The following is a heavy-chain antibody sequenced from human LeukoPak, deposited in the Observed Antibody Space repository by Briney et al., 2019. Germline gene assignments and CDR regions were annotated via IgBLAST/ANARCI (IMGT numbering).Heavy chain of an antibody. CDR3: AKDWAVATFLYYYMDV. D-gene: IGHD6-19*01. CDR2: ISFDGSNK. CDR1: GFTFSSYG. J-gene: IGHJ6*03. Sequence: GGSLRLSCAAPGFTFSSYGMHWVRQAPGKGLEWVAVISFDGSNKYYADSVKGRFTISGDNSKNTLFLQMNSLRAEDTALYYCAKDWAVATFLYYYMDVWGQGTTVTVS. V-gene: IGHV3-30*18.